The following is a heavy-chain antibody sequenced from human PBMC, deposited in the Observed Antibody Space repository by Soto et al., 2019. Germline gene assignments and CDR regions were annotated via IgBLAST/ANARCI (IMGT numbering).Heavy chain of an antibody. CDR1: GFTFSSYA. Sequence: EVQLLESGGGLVQPGGSLRLSCAASGFTFSSYAMSWVRQAPGKGLEWVSVIGGSGDSKYYADSVKGRFTISRDNSKNTLYLQMNSLRVEDTAVYYCAKRAYGSDFDYWGQGTLVTVSS. CDR2: IGGSGDSK. CDR3: AKRAYGSDFDY. D-gene: IGHD3-10*01. J-gene: IGHJ4*02. V-gene: IGHV3-23*01.